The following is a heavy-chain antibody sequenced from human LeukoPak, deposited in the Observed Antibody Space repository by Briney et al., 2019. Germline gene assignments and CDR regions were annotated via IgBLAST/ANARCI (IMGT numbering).Heavy chain of an antibody. Sequence: SVKVSCKASGGTFSSYAISWVRQAPGQGLEWMGGIIPIFGTANYAQKFQGRVTITTDESTSTAYMELSSPRSEDTAVYYCATNIVVVPAAIRETSYYYYYYMDVWGKGTTVTVSS. D-gene: IGHD2-2*01. J-gene: IGHJ6*03. V-gene: IGHV1-69*05. CDR1: GGTFSSYA. CDR2: IIPIFGTA. CDR3: ATNIVVVPAAIRETSYYYYYYMDV.